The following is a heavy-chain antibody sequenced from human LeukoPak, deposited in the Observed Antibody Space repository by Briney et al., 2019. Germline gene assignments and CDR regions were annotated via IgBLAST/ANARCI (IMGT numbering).Heavy chain of an antibody. CDR3: AKDLGDHYDSNAPPEDAFDI. CDR1: GFTFSSYA. Sequence: GGSLRLSCAASGFTFSSYAVSWVRQAPGKGLEWDSGISGSGTGTYYADSVKGRFTISRDNSKNTLFLQMNSLRAEDTAVYYCAKDLGDHYDSNAPPEDAFDIWGQGTMVTVSS. J-gene: IGHJ3*02. D-gene: IGHD3-22*01. V-gene: IGHV3-23*01. CDR2: ISGSGTGT.